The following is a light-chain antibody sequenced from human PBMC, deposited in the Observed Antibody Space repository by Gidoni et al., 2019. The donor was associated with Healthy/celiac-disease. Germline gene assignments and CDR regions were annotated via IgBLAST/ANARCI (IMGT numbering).Light chain of an antibody. CDR2: DAS. Sequence: IPLTPSPSSLSASVGDRVTITCQASQDISNYLNWYQQKPGKAPKLLIYDASNLETGVPARFRGSGSGTDVTFTISSLQPEDIATYYCQQYDNLPRDITFXPXTKVDIK. CDR3: QQYDNLPRDIT. V-gene: IGKV1-33*01. CDR1: QDISNY. J-gene: IGKJ3*01.